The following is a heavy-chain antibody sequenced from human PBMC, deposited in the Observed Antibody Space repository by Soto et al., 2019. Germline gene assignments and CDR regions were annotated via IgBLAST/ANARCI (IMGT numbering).Heavy chain of an antibody. CDR1: GYTFTSYG. V-gene: IGHV1-18*01. Sequence: ASVKVSCKASGYTFTSYGISWVRQAPGQGLEWMGWISAYNGNTNYAQKLQGRVTMTTDTSTSTAYMELRSLRSDDTAVYYCARGDYDFTLVVYYYYGMDVWGQGTTVTVSS. CDR2: ISAYNGNT. CDR3: ARGDYDFTLVVYYYYGMDV. J-gene: IGHJ6*02. D-gene: IGHD3-3*01.